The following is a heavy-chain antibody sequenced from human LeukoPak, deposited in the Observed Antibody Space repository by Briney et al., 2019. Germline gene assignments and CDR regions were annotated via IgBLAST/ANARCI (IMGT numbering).Heavy chain of an antibody. Sequence: PGRSLRLSCTTSGFTFGNYAMSWLRQAPGRGLEWVGFIRSKAYGGTTEYAASVKGRFIISRDDYKSIAYLQMNSLKTEDTAVYYCTREEVAYCGGDCYPSGFDYWGQGTLVTVSS. J-gene: IGHJ4*02. CDR3: TREEVAYCGGDCYPSGFDY. CDR1: GFTFGNYA. V-gene: IGHV3-49*03. D-gene: IGHD2-21*02. CDR2: IRSKAYGGTT.